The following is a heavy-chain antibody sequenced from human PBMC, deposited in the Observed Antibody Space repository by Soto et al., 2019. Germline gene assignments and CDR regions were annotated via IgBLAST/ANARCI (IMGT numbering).Heavy chain of an antibody. CDR2: INTDGSRT. J-gene: IGHJ5*02. CDR3: ARVATGSYNWFDP. Sequence: GGSVRQCCAAAGSAFDYGWRHWVSQAPGKGLVWVSRINTDGSRTNYADTVKGRFTISRDNAKNTLYLQMNSLRAEDTAVYYCARVATGSYNWFDPWGQGTQVTVSS. CDR1: GSAFDYGW. V-gene: IGHV3-74*01. D-gene: IGHD1-26*01.